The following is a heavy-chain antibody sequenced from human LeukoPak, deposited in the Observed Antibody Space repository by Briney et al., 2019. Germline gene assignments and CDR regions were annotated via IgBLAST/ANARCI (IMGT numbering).Heavy chain of an antibody. CDR1: GDSVSSNVAA. CDR3: ARGFSEIAPAALSS. Sequence: SQTLPLTCAISGDSVSSNVAAWNWIMQSPSTGLEWLARTYQRSKWYKDYAVSVKSRISISPDTSKNQFSLQLNSVPPEDTAVYYFARGFSEIAPAALSSWGQGTLVTVSS. CDR2: TYQRSKWYK. J-gene: IGHJ5*02. D-gene: IGHD2-2*01. V-gene: IGHV6-1*01.